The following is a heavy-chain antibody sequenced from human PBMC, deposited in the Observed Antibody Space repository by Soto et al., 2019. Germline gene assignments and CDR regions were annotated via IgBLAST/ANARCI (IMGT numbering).Heavy chain of an antibody. V-gene: IGHV4-59*01. CDR1: GGSISSYY. D-gene: IGHD6-19*01. Sequence: PSETLSLTCTVSGGSISSYYWSWIRQPPGKGLEWIGYIYYSGSTNYNPSLKSRVTISVDTSKNQSSLKLSSVTAADTAVYYCARSIAVDVNYYFDYWGQGTLVTVSS. J-gene: IGHJ4*02. CDR2: IYYSGST. CDR3: ARSIAVDVNYYFDY.